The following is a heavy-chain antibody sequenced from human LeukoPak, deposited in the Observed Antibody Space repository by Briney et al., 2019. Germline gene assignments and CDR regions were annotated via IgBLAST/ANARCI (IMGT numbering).Heavy chain of an antibody. J-gene: IGHJ4*02. CDR3: AKVWAIVGAPVGGFY. CDR1: GFNFRDHW. CDR2: IKPDGSEK. V-gene: IGHV3-7*03. D-gene: IGHD1-26*01. Sequence: GGSLRLSCAGSGFNFRDHWMSWLRQAPGKGPEWVAHIKPDGSEKYYVDSVKGRFIISRDDARNSLSLQMNSLRAEDTAVYYCAKVWAIVGAPVGGFYWGQGTLVTVSS.